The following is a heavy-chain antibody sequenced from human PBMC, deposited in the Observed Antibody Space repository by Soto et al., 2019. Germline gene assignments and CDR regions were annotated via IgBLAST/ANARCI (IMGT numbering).Heavy chain of an antibody. V-gene: IGHV1-3*01. Sequence: GASVKVSCKASGYTFTSYAMHWVRQAPGQRLEWMGWINAGNGNTKYSQKIQGRVTITRDTSASTAYMELSSLRSEDTAVYYCARGVSNYDFWSGYCLDYWGQGTLVTVP. D-gene: IGHD3-3*01. CDR1: GYTFTSYA. CDR2: INAGNGNT. CDR3: ARGVSNYDFWSGYCLDY. J-gene: IGHJ4*02.